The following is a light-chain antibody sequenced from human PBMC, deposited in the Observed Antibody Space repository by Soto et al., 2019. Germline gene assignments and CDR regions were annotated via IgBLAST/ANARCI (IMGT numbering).Light chain of an antibody. V-gene: IGKV1-5*03. CDR2: KAS. Sequence: DIQMTQSPSTLSASVGDRVTITCRASRGISPWLAWYQQKQGKAPKILIYKASSLESGVPSRFSGSESGTEFTLTISSLQPDDVATYYCQQYKTYSRTFGQGTKLEIK. CDR3: QQYKTYSRT. J-gene: IGKJ2*01. CDR1: RGISPW.